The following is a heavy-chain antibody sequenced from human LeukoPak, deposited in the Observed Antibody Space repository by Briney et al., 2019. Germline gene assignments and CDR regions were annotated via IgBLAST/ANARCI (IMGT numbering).Heavy chain of an antibody. D-gene: IGHD2-2*01. CDR1: GFTFSNAW. CDR3: TTKFFYCSSTSCPAAIDY. V-gene: IGHV3-15*01. Sequence: PGGSLRLSCAASGFTFSNAWMSWVRQAPGKGLEWVGRIKSKTDGGTTDYAAPVKGRFTISRDDSKNTLYLQMNSLKTEDTAVYYCTTKFFYCSSTSCPAAIDYWGQGTLVTVSS. CDR2: IKSKTDGGTT. J-gene: IGHJ4*02.